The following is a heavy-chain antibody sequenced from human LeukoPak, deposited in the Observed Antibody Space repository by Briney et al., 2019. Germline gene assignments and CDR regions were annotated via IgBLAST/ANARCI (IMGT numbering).Heavy chain of an antibody. D-gene: IGHD3-9*01. J-gene: IGHJ4*02. V-gene: IGHV3-23*01. CDR3: ATLGFTYYDILTGPDY. CDR1: GFTVSSNY. Sequence: AGGSLRLSCAASGFTVSSNYMSWVRQAPGKGLEWVSAISGSGGSTYYADSVKGRFTISRDNSKNTLYLQMNSLRAEDTAVYYCATLGFTYYDILTGPDYWGQGTLDTVSS. CDR2: ISGSGGST.